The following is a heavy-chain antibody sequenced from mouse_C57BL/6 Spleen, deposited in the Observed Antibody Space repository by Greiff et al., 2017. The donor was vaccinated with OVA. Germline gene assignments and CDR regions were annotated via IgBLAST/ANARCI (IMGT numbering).Heavy chain of an antibody. CDR2: ISGGGGNT. J-gene: IGHJ3*01. Sequence: EVQGVESGGGLVKPGGSLKLSCAASGFTFSSYTMSWVRQTPEKRLEWVATISGGGGNTYYPDSVKVRFTISRDNAKNTLYLQMSSLRSEDTALYYCARPLSWGQGTLVTVSA. CDR1: GFTFSSYT. CDR3: ARPLS. D-gene: IGHD6-5*01. V-gene: IGHV5-9*01.